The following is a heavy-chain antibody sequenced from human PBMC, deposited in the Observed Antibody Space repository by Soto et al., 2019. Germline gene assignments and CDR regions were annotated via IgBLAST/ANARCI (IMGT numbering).Heavy chain of an antibody. D-gene: IGHD3-16*01. CDR3: ARGGRGLRKYFDY. Sequence: EVQLLESGGGLVQPGGSLRLSCAASGFTSSDYALSWVRQAPGKGLQWVSTISDSGGSTFYADSVKGRFTISRDNSKNTLYLQMDSLRPEDTAVFYCARGGRGLRKYFDYWGRGTLVTVSS. V-gene: IGHV3-23*01. CDR2: ISDSGGST. CDR1: GFTSSDYA. J-gene: IGHJ4*01.